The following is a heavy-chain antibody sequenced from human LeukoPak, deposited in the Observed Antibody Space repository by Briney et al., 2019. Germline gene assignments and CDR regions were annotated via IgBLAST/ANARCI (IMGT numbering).Heavy chain of an antibody. CDR1: GFTFSSYD. V-gene: IGHV3-13*01. CDR2: IGTAGDT. J-gene: IGHJ4*02. CDR3: AKVGGVDVDY. Sequence: GGSLRLSCAASGFTFSSYDMHWVRQATGKGLEWVSVIGTAGDTYYPGSVKGRFTISRDNSKNSLYLQMNSLRAEDTALYYCAKVGGVDVDYWGQGTLVTVSS. D-gene: IGHD3-10*01.